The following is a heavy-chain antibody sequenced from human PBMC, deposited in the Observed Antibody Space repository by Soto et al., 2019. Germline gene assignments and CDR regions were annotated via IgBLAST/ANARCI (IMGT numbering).Heavy chain of an antibody. CDR2: VYSTGTT. J-gene: IGHJ6*01. Sequence: SETLSLTCAVSGDSVSSSDFYWTWILQPPRKPLEWIGYVYSTGTTNCTPSLKSRVDMSVDTSENHFSRKVRSVTAADAAGYFCARGSMLVAPKDGKRAYFYAMDVWGPGTTVTVS. CDR3: ARGSMLVAPKDGKRAYFYAMDV. D-gene: IGHD6-6*01. V-gene: IGHV4-61*08. CDR1: GDSVSSSDFY.